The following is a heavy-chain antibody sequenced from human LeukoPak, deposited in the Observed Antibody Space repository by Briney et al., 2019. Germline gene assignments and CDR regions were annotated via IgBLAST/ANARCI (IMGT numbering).Heavy chain of an antibody. CDR1: VYTFTSYG. Sequence: GASVKVSFKASVYTFTSYGFSWVRQAPRHGLEWMGWISAYNGKTNYAQTLQDRVTMTTDTSTSTPYMELRSRRSGDLAVYYCAKDSGGSSLAWLVVGYYYYYMAVWGKGTTVTVSS. CDR3: AKDSGGSSLAWLVVGYYYYYMAV. V-gene: IGHV1-18*03. J-gene: IGHJ6*03. D-gene: IGHD6-19*01. CDR2: ISAYNGKT.